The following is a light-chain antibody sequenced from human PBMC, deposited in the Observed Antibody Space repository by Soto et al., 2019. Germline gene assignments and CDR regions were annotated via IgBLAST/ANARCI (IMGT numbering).Light chain of an antibody. Sequence: EIVMTQSPATLSVSPGERATLSCRASQTVSSNLAWYQQKPGQAPRLLIYDASTRATGIPVRFRGSGSGTESTLTISSLQSEDSAVYYCHQYNNWLALTFGGGTKVDI. CDR1: QTVSSN. CDR2: DAS. CDR3: HQYNNWLALT. V-gene: IGKV3-15*01. J-gene: IGKJ4*01.